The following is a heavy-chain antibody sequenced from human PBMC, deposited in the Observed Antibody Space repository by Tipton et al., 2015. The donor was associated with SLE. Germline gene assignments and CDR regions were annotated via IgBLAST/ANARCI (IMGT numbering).Heavy chain of an antibody. Sequence: TLSLTCTVSGGSISSSTYSWNWIRQPAGKGLEWIGRFYSGYSDYNPSLNSRVTMSVDASKNQISLNLGSVTAADTAVYYCARDLASYYGVDVWGQGTTVTVSS. CDR3: ARDLASYYGVDV. D-gene: IGHD3-3*02. V-gene: IGHV4-61*02. CDR2: FYSGYS. J-gene: IGHJ6*02. CDR1: GGSISSSTYS.